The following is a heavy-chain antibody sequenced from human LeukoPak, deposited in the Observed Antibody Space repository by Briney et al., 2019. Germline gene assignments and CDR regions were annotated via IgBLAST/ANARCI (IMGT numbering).Heavy chain of an antibody. D-gene: IGHD2-15*01. V-gene: IGHV4-59*01. CDR1: GGSISSYY. J-gene: IGHJ4*02. Sequence: PSETLSLTCTVSGGSISSYYWSWIRQPPGKGLEWIGYIHYSGSTNYNPSLKSRVTISVDTSKNQFSLKLSSVTAADTAVYYCARDNSVVAATTYFDYWGQGTLVTVSS. CDR2: IHYSGST. CDR3: ARDNSVVAATTYFDY.